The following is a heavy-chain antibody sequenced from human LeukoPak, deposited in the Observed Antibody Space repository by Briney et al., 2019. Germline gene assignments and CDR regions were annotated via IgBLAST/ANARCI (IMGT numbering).Heavy chain of an antibody. D-gene: IGHD4-23*01. Sequence: GGSLRLSCAASGFTFSGHWMHWVRQVPGKGLVWVSYINSDGSSTNYADSVKGRFTISRNNAKNTVYLQMNSLRAEDTAMYYCTREIGYDGISWGSDYWGQGTLVTVSS. CDR1: GFTFSGHW. J-gene: IGHJ4*02. CDR2: INSDGSST. V-gene: IGHV3-74*01. CDR3: TREIGYDGISWGSDY.